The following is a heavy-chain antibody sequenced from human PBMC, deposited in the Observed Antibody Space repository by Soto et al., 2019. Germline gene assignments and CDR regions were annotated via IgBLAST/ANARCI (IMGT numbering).Heavy chain of an antibody. CDR3: AASYYGILTGHFAFDI. Sequence: PGESLKISCKGSGFSFTTYWIAWVRQMPGKGLEWMGIIYPGDSKTTYGPSFQGQVTISADKSISTAYLQWSSLKASDTAVYFCAASYYGILTGHFAFDIWGHGTMVTVS. CDR1: GFSFTTYW. V-gene: IGHV5-51*01. D-gene: IGHD3-9*01. CDR2: IYPGDSKT. J-gene: IGHJ3*02.